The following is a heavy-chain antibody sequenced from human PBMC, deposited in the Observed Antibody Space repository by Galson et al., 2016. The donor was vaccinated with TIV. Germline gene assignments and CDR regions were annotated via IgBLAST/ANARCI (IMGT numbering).Heavy chain of an antibody. D-gene: IGHD2-21*02. J-gene: IGHJ5*02. CDR3: ARGQSDCRGFDP. CDR2: INPSSGGT. V-gene: IGHV1-2*04. Sequence: SVKVSCKASGYSFTDYYIHWVRQAPGQGLEWMGWINPSSGGTFYAQRFQDWVTMTRDTSISTTYMDLSRLRPNDTAVYYCARGQSDCRGFDPWGQGTLVTVSS. CDR1: GYSFTDYY.